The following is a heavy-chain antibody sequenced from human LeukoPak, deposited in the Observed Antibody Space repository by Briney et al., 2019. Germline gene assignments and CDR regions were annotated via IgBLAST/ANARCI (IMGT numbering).Heavy chain of an antibody. CDR1: GGSISSSSYH. Sequence: SETLSLTCTVSGGSISSSSYHWGWIRQPPGKGLEWIGSIYYSGSTYYNPSLKSRVTISVDTSKNQFSLKLSSVTAADTAVYYCARSVGTISGVVIYDWFDPWGQGTLVTVSS. V-gene: IGHV4-39*01. D-gene: IGHD3-3*01. CDR3: ARSVGTISGVVIYDWFDP. CDR2: IYYSGST. J-gene: IGHJ5*02.